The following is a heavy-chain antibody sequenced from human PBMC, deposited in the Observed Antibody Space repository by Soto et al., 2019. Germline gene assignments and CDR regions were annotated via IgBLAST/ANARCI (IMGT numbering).Heavy chain of an antibody. CDR1: GGSLNNYY. J-gene: IGHJ2*01. Sequence: SETLSLTCAVYGGSLNNYYWTWIRQPPGKGLEWIGEINHSGSTNYNPPLKSRVTMSLDTSRNQFSLSLNSVTAADTAVYYCARMAGPWYFDLWGRGTLVTVSS. CDR2: INHSGST. V-gene: IGHV4-34*01. CDR3: ARMAGPWYFDL.